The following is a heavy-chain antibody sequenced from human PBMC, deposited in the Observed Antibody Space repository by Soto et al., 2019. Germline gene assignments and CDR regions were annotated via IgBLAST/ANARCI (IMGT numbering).Heavy chain of an antibody. CDR1: GFTFTTYA. V-gene: IGHV3-23*01. CDR3: ASRRFGEYAY. CDR2: ISGDRDGT. D-gene: IGHD3-16*01. Sequence: EVHLSESGGGLVQPGGSLRLSCVASGFTFTTYAMTWVRQAPGKGLAWVSGISGDRDGTYYADSVKGRFTISRDNSKNTVFLQMDSLTAEDTALYYCASRRFGEYAYWGQGTLVTVSS. J-gene: IGHJ1*01.